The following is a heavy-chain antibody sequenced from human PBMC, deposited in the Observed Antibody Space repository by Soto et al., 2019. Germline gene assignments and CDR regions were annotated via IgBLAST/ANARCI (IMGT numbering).Heavy chain of an antibody. J-gene: IGHJ4*02. Sequence: SENLSLTCAVSGGSISSGGYSWSWIRQPSGKGLEWIGYIYHSGSTYYNPSLKSRVTISVDRSKNQFSLKLSSVTAADTAVYYCARVGDYCSGGSCYKVFDYWGQGTLVTVSS. CDR3: ARVGDYCSGGSCYKVFDY. V-gene: IGHV4-30-2*01. D-gene: IGHD2-15*01. CDR1: GGSISSGGYS. CDR2: IYHSGST.